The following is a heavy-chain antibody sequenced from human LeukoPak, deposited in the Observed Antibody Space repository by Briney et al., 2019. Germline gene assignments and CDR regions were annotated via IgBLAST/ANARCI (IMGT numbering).Heavy chain of an antibody. J-gene: IGHJ4*02. CDR2: ISGSSNYI. CDR3: ASSSRSYSSGPFDD. V-gene: IGHV3-21*01. D-gene: IGHD6-19*01. Sequence: GGSLRLSCAASGFTFSSHSMNWVRQAPGKGLEWVSSISGSSNYIYYADSVKGRFSISRDNAKNSLLLQMNSLRAEDTAVYFCASSSRSYSSGPFDDWGQGTLVTVPS. CDR1: GFTFSSHS.